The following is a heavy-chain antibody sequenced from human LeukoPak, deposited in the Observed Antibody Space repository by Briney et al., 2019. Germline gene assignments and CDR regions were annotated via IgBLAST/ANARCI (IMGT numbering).Heavy chain of an antibody. J-gene: IGHJ5*02. CDR3: ARGGEVVVAVTAMLDP. CDR1: GYTFTGYY. CDR2: IDPNSGGT. D-gene: IGHD2-15*01. V-gene: IGHV1-2*02. Sequence: ASVTVSCKASGYTFTGYYMHWVRQAPGQGLEWMGWIDPNSGGTNYAQKFQGRVTMTRDTSISTAYMELSRLRSDDTAVYYCARGGEVVVAVTAMLDPWGQGTLVTVSS.